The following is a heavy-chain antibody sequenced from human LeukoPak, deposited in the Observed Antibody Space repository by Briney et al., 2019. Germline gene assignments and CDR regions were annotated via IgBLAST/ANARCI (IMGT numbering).Heavy chain of an antibody. J-gene: IGHJ5*02. CDR2: ISSSSSTI. D-gene: IGHD2-21*02. CDR1: GFTFSSYS. Sequence: QPGGSLRLSCAASGFTFSSYSMNWVRQAPGKGLEWVSYISSSSSTIYYADSVKGRFTISRDNAKNSLYLQMNSLRDEDTAVYYCARDSPSVVVVTGFDPWGQGTLVTVSS. CDR3: ARDSPSVVVVTGFDP. V-gene: IGHV3-48*02.